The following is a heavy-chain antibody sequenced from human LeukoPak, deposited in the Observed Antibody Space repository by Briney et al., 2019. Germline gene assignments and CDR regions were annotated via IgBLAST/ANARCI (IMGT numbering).Heavy chain of an antibody. CDR1: GGTFSSYT. J-gene: IGHJ4*02. V-gene: IGHV1-69*04. Sequence: SVKVSCKASGGTFSSYTISWVRQAPGQGLEWMGRIIPILGIANYAQKFQGRVTITADKSTSTAYMELSSLRSEDTAVYYCARDGIAAAGHFDYWGQGTLVTVSS. D-gene: IGHD6-13*01. CDR3: ARDGIAAAGHFDY. CDR2: IIPILGIA.